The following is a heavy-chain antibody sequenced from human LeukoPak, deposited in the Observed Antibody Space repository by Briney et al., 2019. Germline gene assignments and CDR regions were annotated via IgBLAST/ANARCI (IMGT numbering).Heavy chain of an antibody. V-gene: IGHV3-23*01. CDR1: GFTFSSYA. Sequence: PGGSLRLPCAASGFTFSSYAMSWVRQAPGKGLEWVSAISGSGGSTYYADSVKGRFTISRDNSKNTLYLQMNSLRAEDTAVYYCAKDRHRRPIYNWFDPWGQGTLVTVSS. J-gene: IGHJ5*02. CDR3: AKDRHRRPIYNWFDP. CDR2: ISGSGGST.